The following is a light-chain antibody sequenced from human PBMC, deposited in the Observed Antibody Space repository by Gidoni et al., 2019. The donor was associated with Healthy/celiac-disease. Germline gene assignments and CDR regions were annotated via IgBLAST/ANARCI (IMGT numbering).Light chain of an antibody. CDR3: QQYNSNPYT. J-gene: IGKJ3*01. Sequence: DIQMTQSPSTLSASVGDRVTITCRASQSISSWLAWYQQKPGKAPKLLIYKASSLESGVPPRFSGSGSGTEFTLTISSLQTDDFATYYCQQYNSNPYTFXRXTKVDIK. V-gene: IGKV1-5*03. CDR2: KAS. CDR1: QSISSW.